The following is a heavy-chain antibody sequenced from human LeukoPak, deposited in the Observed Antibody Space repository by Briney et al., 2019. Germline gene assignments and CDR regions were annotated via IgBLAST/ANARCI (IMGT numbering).Heavy chain of an antibody. CDR3: ARHDPNAYPNRAFDY. D-gene: IGHD3-16*01. J-gene: IGHJ4*02. Sequence: SQTLSLTCTVSGGSMSSCYWSWIRQPPGKGLEWIGHIYYSGSTNYNPSLKTRVTISVDTSKKQFSLMVRSVTAADTAVYYCARHDPNAYPNRAFDYWGQGTLVTVSS. CDR2: IYYSGST. V-gene: IGHV4-59*08. CDR1: GGSMSSCY.